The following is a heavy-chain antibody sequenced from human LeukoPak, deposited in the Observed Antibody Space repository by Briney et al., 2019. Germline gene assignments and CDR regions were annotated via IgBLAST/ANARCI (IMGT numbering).Heavy chain of an antibody. CDR2: IYTSGST. CDR1: GGSISSYY. Sequence: PSETLSLTCTVSGGSISSYYWNWIRQPAGKGLEWIGRIYTSGSTNYNPSLKSRVTMSVDTSKNQFSLKLSSVTAADTAVYYCARGLYSGYDSHGYSYGLYFDYWGQGTLVTVSS. D-gene: IGHD5-12*01. CDR3: ARGLYSGYDSHGYSYGLYFDY. J-gene: IGHJ4*02. V-gene: IGHV4-4*07.